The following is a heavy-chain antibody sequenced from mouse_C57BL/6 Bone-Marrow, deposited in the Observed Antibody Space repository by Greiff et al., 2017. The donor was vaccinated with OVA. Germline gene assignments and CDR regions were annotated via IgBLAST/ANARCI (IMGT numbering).Heavy chain of an antibody. Sequence: QVQLQQSGAELVKPGASVKISCKASGYAFSNYWMNWVKQRPGKGLEWIGQIYPGDGDTNYNGKFKGKASLTVDKSSSTGYIRLSSLTSEDSAVYFCARGAYWGQGTLVTVSA. CDR2: IYPGDGDT. CDR1: GYAFSNYW. CDR3: ARGAY. V-gene: IGHV1-80*01. J-gene: IGHJ3*01.